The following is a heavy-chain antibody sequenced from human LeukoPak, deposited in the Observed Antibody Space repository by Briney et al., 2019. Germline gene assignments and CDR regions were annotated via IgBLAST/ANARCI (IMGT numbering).Heavy chain of an antibody. CDR1: GFMFSTYG. V-gene: IGHV3-30*02. Sequence: GGSLRLSCAASGFMFSTYGMHWVRQAPGKGLEWVAFIRNDGSDKYYAVSVKGRFTISRDNSKNTLYLQMNSLRAEDTALYYCAKDRAFGQFLWGNDYWGQGTLVTVSS. J-gene: IGHJ4*02. D-gene: IGHD3-10*01. CDR3: AKDRAFGQFLWGNDY. CDR2: IRNDGSDK.